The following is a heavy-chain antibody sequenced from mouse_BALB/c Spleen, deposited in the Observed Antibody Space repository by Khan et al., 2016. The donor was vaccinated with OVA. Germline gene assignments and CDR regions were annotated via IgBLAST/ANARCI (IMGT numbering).Heavy chain of an antibody. CDR3: ARHGSTSWFAY. J-gene: IGHJ3*01. CDR1: GYSFTSYY. CDR2: IDPFNGGS. D-gene: IGHD1-1*01. V-gene: IGHV1-31*01. Sequence: VQLQQSGPELMKPGASVKISCKASGYSFTSYYIHWVKQSHGKTLEWIGYIDPFNGGSTYNQKFNVKATLTVDKSSNTAYMHLSSLTSADSAVYYCARHGSTSWFAYWGQGTLVTVCA.